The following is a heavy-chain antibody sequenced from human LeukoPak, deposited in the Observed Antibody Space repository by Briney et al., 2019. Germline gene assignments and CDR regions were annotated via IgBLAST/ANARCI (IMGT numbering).Heavy chain of an antibody. D-gene: IGHD5-18*01. CDR3: AKETRSSYGYFQH. CDR2: ILNDGSQE. V-gene: IGHV3-33*06. Sequence: GGSLRLSCAASGFTFSSYGMHWVRQAPGKGLEWVAVILNDGSQEKYADSVKGRFTISRDNSKNTLYLQMNSLRAEDTAVYYCAKETRSSYGYFQHWGQGTLVTVSS. CDR1: GFTFSSYG. J-gene: IGHJ1*01.